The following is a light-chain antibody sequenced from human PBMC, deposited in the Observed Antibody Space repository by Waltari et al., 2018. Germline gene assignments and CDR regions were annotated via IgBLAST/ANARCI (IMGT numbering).Light chain of an antibody. CDR3: CSHSSSSTLVL. CDR1: TTDVGAYNF. J-gene: IGLJ3*02. CDR2: EVN. V-gene: IGLV2-14*01. Sequence: QSALTQPASGSGSPGQSITLSCTGTTTDVGAYNFVSWYQQHPGEVPKLLIYEVNNRPSGVSDRFSGSRSGNTASLTISGLLAEDEADYYCCSHSSSSTLVLFGGGTKVTVL.